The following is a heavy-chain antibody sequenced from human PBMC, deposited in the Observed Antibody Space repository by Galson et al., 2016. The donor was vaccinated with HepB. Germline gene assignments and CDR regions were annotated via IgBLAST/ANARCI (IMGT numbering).Heavy chain of an antibody. V-gene: IGHV4-39*01. CDR3: ARLTNYYDRYGYYSGIYYFDY. D-gene: IGHD3-22*01. Sequence: SETLSLTCIVSGVYIDGNNFWWGWIRQPPGRGLEWIGNIFYSENTYYDSSLKSRVTISLDTSKNQFSLDLNSVTAGDTAVYYCARLTNYYDRYGYYSGIYYFDYWGPGTLVTVSS. CDR2: IFYSENT. CDR1: GVYIDGNNFW. J-gene: IGHJ4*02.